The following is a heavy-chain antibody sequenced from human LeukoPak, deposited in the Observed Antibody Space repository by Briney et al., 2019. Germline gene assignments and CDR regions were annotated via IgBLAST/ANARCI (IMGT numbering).Heavy chain of an antibody. Sequence: GGSLRLSCAASGFTFSSYAMSWVRQAPGKGLEWVSAISGSGGSTYYADSVKGQFTISRDNSKNTPYLQMNSLRAEDTAVYYCAKDLGYYDSSGYYFGDYWGQGTLVTVSS. CDR2: ISGSGGST. V-gene: IGHV3-23*01. J-gene: IGHJ4*02. CDR3: AKDLGYYDSSGYYFGDY. CDR1: GFTFSSYA. D-gene: IGHD3-22*01.